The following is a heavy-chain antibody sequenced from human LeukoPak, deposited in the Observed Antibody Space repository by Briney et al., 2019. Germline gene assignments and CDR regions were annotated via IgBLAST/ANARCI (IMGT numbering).Heavy chain of an antibody. CDR2: INYRGNT. CDR3: ARDLGYSPGH. J-gene: IGHJ4*02. D-gene: IGHD5-18*01. Sequence: SETLSLTCTVSGGSISSSSYYWGWIRQPPGKGLDWIGIINYRGNTYYNPSLKSRVTISVDTSKNQFSLKLSSVTAADTAVYYCARDLGYSPGHWGQGTLVTVSS. V-gene: IGHV4-39*02. CDR1: GGSISSSSYY.